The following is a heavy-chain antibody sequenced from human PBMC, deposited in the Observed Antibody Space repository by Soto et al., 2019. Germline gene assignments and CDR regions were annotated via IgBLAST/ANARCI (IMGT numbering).Heavy chain of an antibody. CDR2: IKQDGSEK. J-gene: IGHJ4*02. CDR1: GFTFSSYW. Sequence: GGSLRLSWAASGFTFSSYWMSWVRQAPGKGLEWVANIKQDGSEKYYVDSVKGRFTISRDNAKNSLYLQMNSLRAEDTAVYYCASDWGTAPFDYWGQGTLVTVSS. CDR3: ASDWGTAPFDY. V-gene: IGHV3-7*05. D-gene: IGHD3-16*01.